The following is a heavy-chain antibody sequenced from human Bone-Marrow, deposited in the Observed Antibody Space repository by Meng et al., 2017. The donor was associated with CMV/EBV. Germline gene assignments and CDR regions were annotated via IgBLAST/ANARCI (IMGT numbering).Heavy chain of an antibody. CDR2: VDPSGDTT. V-gene: IGHV1-46*01. CDR1: GYTFSTYY. D-gene: IGHD6-19*01. Sequence: ASVKVSCKASGYTFSTYYMHWVRQAPGQGLEWMGIVDPSGDTTTYAQKFQGRVTMTRDTSTSTVYMELSSLRSEDTAMYFCARDLRVAGYVDYWGQGTLVTVSS. CDR3: ARDLRVAGYVDY. J-gene: IGHJ4*02.